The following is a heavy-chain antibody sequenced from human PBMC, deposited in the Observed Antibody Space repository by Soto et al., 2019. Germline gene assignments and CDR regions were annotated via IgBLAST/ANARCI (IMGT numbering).Heavy chain of an antibody. V-gene: IGHV3-23*01. Sequence: GGSLSLSCAASGFTFSRDGMSWVRQAPGKGLEWVSLITDNGGSTYYADSVKGRFTISRDNTKNTLFLQMNSLRAEDTAVYYCAKERATTTAFDYWGQGALVTVSS. J-gene: IGHJ4*02. CDR1: GFTFSRDG. D-gene: IGHD4-17*01. CDR3: AKERATTTAFDY. CDR2: ITDNGGST.